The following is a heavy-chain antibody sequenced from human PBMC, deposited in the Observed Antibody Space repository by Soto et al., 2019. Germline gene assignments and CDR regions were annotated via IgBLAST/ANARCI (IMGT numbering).Heavy chain of an antibody. Sequence: PSETLSLTCAVYGGSFSGYYWSWIRQPPGKGLEWIGEINHSGSTNYNPSLKSRVTISVDTSKNQFSLKLSSVTAADTAVYYCARSLRRGPPFDYWGQGTLVTVSS. CDR1: GGSFSGYY. D-gene: IGHD3-10*01. CDR2: INHSGST. V-gene: IGHV4-34*01. CDR3: ARSLRRGPPFDY. J-gene: IGHJ4*02.